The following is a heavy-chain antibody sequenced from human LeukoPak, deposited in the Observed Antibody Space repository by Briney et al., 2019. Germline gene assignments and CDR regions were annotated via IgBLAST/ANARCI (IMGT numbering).Heavy chain of an antibody. J-gene: IGHJ4*02. CDR3: ARGGPYSASDY. D-gene: IGHD1-26*01. Sequence: PGGSLRLSCAASGFTFSSYWMHWVRQAPGKGLVWVSRISSDGSSTSYADSVKGRFTISRDSAKNTLHLQMNSLRAEDTAVYYCARGGPYSASDYWGQGTLVTVSS. V-gene: IGHV3-74*01. CDR2: ISSDGSST. CDR1: GFTFSSYW.